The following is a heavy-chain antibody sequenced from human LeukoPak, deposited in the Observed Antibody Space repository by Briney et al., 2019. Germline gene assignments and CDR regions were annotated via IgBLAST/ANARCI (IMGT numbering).Heavy chain of an antibody. Sequence: SETLPLTCAVSGYSISSGYYWGWIRQPPGKGLEWIGSIYHSGSTYYSPSLKSRVTISVDTSKNQFSLKLRSVTAADTAVYYCARQDRTYYYESSGLYFDYWGQGTLVTVSS. CDR1: GYSISSGYY. CDR2: IYHSGST. J-gene: IGHJ4*02. D-gene: IGHD3-22*01. V-gene: IGHV4-38-2*01. CDR3: ARQDRTYYYESSGLYFDY.